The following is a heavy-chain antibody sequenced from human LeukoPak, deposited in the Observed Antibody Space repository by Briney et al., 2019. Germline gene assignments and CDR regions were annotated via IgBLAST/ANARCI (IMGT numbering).Heavy chain of an antibody. V-gene: IGHV4-59*08. CDR3: ARSIDYAKFDY. CDR2: IYYSGST. J-gene: IGHJ4*02. CDR1: GGSISSYY. Sequence: PSETPSLTCTVSGGSISSYYWSWIRQPPGKGLEWIGYIYYSGSTNYNPSLKSRATISVDTSKNQFSLKLSSVTAADTAVYYCARSIDYAKFDYWGQGTLVTVSS. D-gene: IGHD3-16*01.